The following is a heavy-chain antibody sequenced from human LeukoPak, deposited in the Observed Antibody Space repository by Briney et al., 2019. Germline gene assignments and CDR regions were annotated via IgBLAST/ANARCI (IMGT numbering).Heavy chain of an antibody. CDR1: GFTFGSYW. D-gene: IGHD4-17*01. CDR3: ARINTVTTRAFDI. Sequence: RGSLTLSCAASGFTFGSYWIHWVRQAPGKGLLWVSRINPDGLSTSHADPVKGRFTISRDNAKNTLYLQMNSLRAEDTAVYYCARINTVTTRAFDIWGQGTMVTVSS. CDR2: INPDGLST. V-gene: IGHV3-74*01. J-gene: IGHJ3*02.